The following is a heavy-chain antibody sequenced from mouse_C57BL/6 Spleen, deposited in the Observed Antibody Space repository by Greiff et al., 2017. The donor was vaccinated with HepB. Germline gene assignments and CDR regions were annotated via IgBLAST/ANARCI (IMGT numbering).Heavy chain of an antibody. CDR3: ARNSPTIVTNYAMDY. Sequence: QVQLKESGPGLVQPSQSLSITCTVSGFSLTSYGVHWVRQSPGKGLEWLGVIWSGGSTDYNAAFISRLSISKDNSKSQVFFKMNSLQADDTAIYYCARNSPTIVTNYAMDYWGQGTSVTVSS. V-gene: IGHV2-2*01. D-gene: IGHD2-5*01. CDR2: IWSGGST. J-gene: IGHJ4*01. CDR1: GFSLTSYG.